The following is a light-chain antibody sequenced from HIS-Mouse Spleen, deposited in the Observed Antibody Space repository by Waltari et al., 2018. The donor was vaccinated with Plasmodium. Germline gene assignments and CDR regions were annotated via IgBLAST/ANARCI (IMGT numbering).Light chain of an antibody. CDR1: ALPTKY. CDR2: EDS. J-gene: IGLJ3*02. Sequence: SYELTQPPSVSVSPGQTARITCSGDALPTKYAYWYQQKSGQAPLLVIYEDSKRPPGIPDRFSGSSSGTMATLTISGAQVEDEADYYCYSTDSSGNHRVFGGGTKLTVL. CDR3: YSTDSSGNHRV. V-gene: IGLV3-10*01.